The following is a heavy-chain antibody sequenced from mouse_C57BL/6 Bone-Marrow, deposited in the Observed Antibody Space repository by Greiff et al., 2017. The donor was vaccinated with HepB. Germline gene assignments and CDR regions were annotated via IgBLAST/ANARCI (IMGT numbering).Heavy chain of an antibody. CDR2: IGPNSGGT. CDR3: ARSGDSNNGAMDY. J-gene: IGHJ4*01. D-gene: IGHD2-5*01. V-gene: IGHV1-72*01. Sequence: QVQLQQPGAELVKPGASVKLSCKASGYTFTSYWLLWVKQRPGRGLEWIGRIGPNSGGTKYNEKFKSKATLTVDKPTSTAYMQFSSLTSEDSAVYYCARSGDSNNGAMDYWGQGTSVTVSS. CDR1: GYTFTSYW.